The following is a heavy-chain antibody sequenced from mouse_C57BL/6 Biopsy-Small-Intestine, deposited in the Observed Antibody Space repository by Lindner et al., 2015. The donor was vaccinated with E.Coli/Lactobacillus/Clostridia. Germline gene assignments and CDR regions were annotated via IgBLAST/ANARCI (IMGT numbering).Heavy chain of an antibody. V-gene: IGHV1-22*01. CDR2: INPNNGGT. CDR3: ARKDYGSRYFDV. Sequence: VQLQESGPELVKPGASVKMSCKASGYTFTDYNMHWVKQSHGKSLEWIGYINPNNGGTSYNQKFKGKATLTVNKSSNTAYMELRSLTSEDSAVYYCARKDYGSRYFDVWGTGTTVTVSS. J-gene: IGHJ1*03. D-gene: IGHD1-1*01. CDR1: GYTFTDYN.